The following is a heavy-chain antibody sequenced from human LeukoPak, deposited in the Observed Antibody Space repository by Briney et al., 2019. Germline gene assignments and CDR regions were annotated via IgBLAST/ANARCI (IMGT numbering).Heavy chain of an antibody. V-gene: IGHV3-23*01. J-gene: IGHJ4*02. D-gene: IGHD3-10*01. Sequence: GGSLRLSCAASGFTFSSYAMSWVRQAPGKGLEWVSAISGSGGSTYYADSVKGRFTISRDNSKNTLYLQMNSLRAEDTAVYYCAKVGSILWFGELSDFDYWGQGTLVTVSS. CDR1: GFTFSSYA. CDR3: AKVGSILWFGELSDFDY. CDR2: ISGSGGST.